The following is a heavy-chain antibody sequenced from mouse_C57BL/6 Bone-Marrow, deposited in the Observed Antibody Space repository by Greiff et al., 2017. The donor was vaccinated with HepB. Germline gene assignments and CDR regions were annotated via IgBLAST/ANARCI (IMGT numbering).Heavy chain of an antibody. Sequence: EVNVVESGGDLVKPGGSLKLSCAASGFTFSSYGMSWVRQTPDKRLEWVATISSGGSYTYYPDSVKGRFTISRDNAKNTLYLQMSSLKSEDTAMYYCARHGMDGSSYDAMDYWGQGTSVTVSS. CDR1: GFTFSSYG. D-gene: IGHD1-1*01. J-gene: IGHJ4*01. CDR2: ISSGGSYT. CDR3: ARHGMDGSSYDAMDY. V-gene: IGHV5-6*01.